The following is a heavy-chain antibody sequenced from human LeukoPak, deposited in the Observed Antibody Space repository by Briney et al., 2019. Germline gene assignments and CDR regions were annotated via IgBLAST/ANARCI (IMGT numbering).Heavy chain of an antibody. CDR1: GGSFSGYY. J-gene: IGHJ4*02. V-gene: IGHV4-34*01. CDR3: ARTSGDY. CDR2: INHSGST. D-gene: IGHD7-27*01. Sequence: SETLSLTCAVYGGSFSGYYWSWIRQPPGKGLEWIGEINHSGSTNYNPSLKSRVTISVDTSKNQFSLKLSSVTAADTAVYYCARTSGDYWGQGTLVTVSS.